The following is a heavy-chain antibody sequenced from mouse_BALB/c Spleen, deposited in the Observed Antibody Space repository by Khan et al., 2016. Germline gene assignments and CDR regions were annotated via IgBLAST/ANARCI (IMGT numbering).Heavy chain of an antibody. CDR3: VRHGNWYFDV. Sequence: EVQLVESGGGLVQPKWSLKLSCAASGFTFNTYAMNWVRQAPGKGLEWVARIRSKSNNYATYYADSVKDRFTISRDDSQSMLYLQMNNLKTEDTAMYYWVRHGNWYFDVWGAGTTVTVSS. D-gene: IGHD2-1*01. V-gene: IGHV10-1*02. CDR1: GFTFNTYA. J-gene: IGHJ1*01. CDR2: IRSKSNNYAT.